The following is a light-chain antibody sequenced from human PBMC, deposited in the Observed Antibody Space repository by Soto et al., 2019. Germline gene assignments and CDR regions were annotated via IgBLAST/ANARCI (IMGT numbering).Light chain of an antibody. CDR3: QRYNNWPRGWT. CDR2: GAS. Sequence: EIVMTQSPATLSVSPGERATLSCRASQSVSSNLAWYQQKPGQAPRLLIYGASTRATGIPARFSGSGSGTEFTLTISSLQSEDFAVYYCQRYNNWPRGWTVGQGTKVDSK. V-gene: IGKV3-15*01. J-gene: IGKJ1*01. CDR1: QSVSSN.